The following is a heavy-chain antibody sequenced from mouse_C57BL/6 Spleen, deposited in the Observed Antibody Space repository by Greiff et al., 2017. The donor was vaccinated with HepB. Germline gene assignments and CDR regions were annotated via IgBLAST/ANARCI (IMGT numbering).Heavy chain of an antibody. CDR3: ARHDCDGYYDYAMDY. CDR1: GFTFSSYG. Sequence: EVMLVESGGDLVKPGGSLKLSCAASGFTFSSYGMSWVRQTPDKRLEWVATISSGGSYTYYPDSVKGRFTISRDNAKNTLYLQMSSLKSEDTAMYYCARHDCDGYYDYAMDYWGQGTSVTVSS. D-gene: IGHD2-3*01. CDR2: ISSGGSYT. J-gene: IGHJ4*01. V-gene: IGHV5-6*02.